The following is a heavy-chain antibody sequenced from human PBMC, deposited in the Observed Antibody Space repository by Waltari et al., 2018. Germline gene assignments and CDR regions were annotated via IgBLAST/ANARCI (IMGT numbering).Heavy chain of an antibody. CDR1: GDSLKTDTYS. CDR2: IHSSGTT. V-gene: IGHV4-39*01. D-gene: IGHD3-10*01. Sequence: QVQLQESGPGMLRPSETLSLTCTVSGDSLKTDTYSWGWIRQSPGKGLECLGTIHSSGTTYVPASLEPRVTISVDTFNNRFSLNLRSATAADTAVYFCARLVWFGAWIDNWGQGSLVTVSS. CDR3: ARLVWFGAWIDN. J-gene: IGHJ4*02.